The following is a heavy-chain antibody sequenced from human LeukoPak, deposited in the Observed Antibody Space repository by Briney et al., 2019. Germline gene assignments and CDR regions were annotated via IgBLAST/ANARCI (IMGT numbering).Heavy chain of an antibody. Sequence: PSETLSLTCTVSGGSVNTNGYYWTWIRQPPGKGLEWIGYIRDNGNTKYNPSLESRITISADTSKNQFSLNLNSVTAADTAVYYCARGSWEWLRFGKTGWFDPWGQGTLVTVSS. CDR2: IRDNGNT. D-gene: IGHD5-12*01. CDR3: ARGSWEWLRFGKTGWFDP. V-gene: IGHV4-61*08. CDR1: GGSVNTNGYY. J-gene: IGHJ5*02.